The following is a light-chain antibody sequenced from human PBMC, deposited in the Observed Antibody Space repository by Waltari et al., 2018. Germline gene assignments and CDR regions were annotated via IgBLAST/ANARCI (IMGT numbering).Light chain of an antibody. V-gene: IGKV4-1*01. CDR1: QKLSTGSTIRPT. Sequence: DIVMTQSPGSLAVSLGGRASVNCRSSQKLSTGSTIRPTLAWYQQNEGQPPKLLIFWTSIPQSGVPHRFTGSGSGTDFTLTINNLQADDAAVYFCQQYDSFPRTFGQGTRVAI. J-gene: IGKJ1*01. CDR3: QQYDSFPRT. CDR2: WTS.